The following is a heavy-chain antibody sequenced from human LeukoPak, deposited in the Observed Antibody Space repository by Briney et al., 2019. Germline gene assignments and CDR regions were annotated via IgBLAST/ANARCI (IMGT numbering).Heavy chain of an antibody. Sequence: PSETLSLTCTVSGGSISSYYWSWIRQPPGKGLEWIGYIYYSGSTNYNPSLKSRVPISVATSKNQFSLKLSSVTAADTAVYYCARSSLRYVSGGFLGYFDYWGQGTLVTVSS. D-gene: IGHD3-9*01. CDR1: GGSISSYY. CDR3: ARSSLRYVSGGFLGYFDY. J-gene: IGHJ4*02. V-gene: IGHV4-59*01. CDR2: IYYSGST.